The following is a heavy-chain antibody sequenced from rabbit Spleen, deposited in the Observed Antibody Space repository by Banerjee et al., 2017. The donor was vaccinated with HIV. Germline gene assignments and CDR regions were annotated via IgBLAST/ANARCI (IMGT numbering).Heavy chain of an antibody. CDR3: VRDRADIGGDYGPYYFDL. Sequence: QSLEESGGGLVQPEGSLTLTCTASGFSFSSSYYMSWVRQAPGKGLEWIACINTGSSGSTYYASWAKGRFTITSHNAQNTLYLQLNSLTAADTATYFCVRDRADIGGDYGPYYFDLWGPGTLVTVS. CDR1: GFSFSSSYY. CDR2: INTGSSGST. V-gene: IGHV1S40*01. J-gene: IGHJ4*01. D-gene: IGHD2-1*01.